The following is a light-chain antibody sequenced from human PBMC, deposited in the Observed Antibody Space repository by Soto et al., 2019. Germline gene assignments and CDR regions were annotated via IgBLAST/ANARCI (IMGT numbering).Light chain of an antibody. CDR1: SGDVDAHLY. CDR2: DCN. Sequence: QSVLAQPRAVSGSPGQLLTVSHTPGSGDVDAHLYVFLEQQYTGKAPKMVSYDCNKRPPGVPDRFSGANSGKTASLNISGLQAEDEADYYCCSYVTTPESFGTWTNVTVL. J-gene: IGLJ1*01. CDR3: CSYVTTPES. V-gene: IGLV2-11*01.